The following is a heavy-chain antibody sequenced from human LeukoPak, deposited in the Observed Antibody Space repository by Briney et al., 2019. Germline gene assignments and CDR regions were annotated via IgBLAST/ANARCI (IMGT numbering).Heavy chain of an antibody. J-gene: IGHJ5*02. Sequence: ASVKVSCKASGYTFTSYDINWVRQATGQGLEWMGWMNPNSGNTGYAQKFQGRVTMTRNTSISTAYMELSSLRSEDTAVYYCARAEPFYYDILTGYPMGNWFDPWGQGTLVTVPS. CDR3: ARAEPFYYDILTGYPMGNWFDP. CDR2: MNPNSGNT. CDR1: GYTFTSYD. D-gene: IGHD3-9*01. V-gene: IGHV1-8*01.